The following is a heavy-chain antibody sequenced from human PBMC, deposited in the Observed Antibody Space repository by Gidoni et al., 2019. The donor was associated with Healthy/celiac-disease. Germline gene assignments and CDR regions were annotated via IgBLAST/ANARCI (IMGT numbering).Heavy chain of an antibody. Sequence: EVQLVESGGGLVQPGGSLRLSCAASGFTVSSNYMSWVRQAPGKGLEWVSVIYSGGSTYYADSVKGRFTISRDNSKNTLYLQMNSLRAEDTAVYYCARDPSTWDYDGIFWGQGTLVTVSS. J-gene: IGHJ4*02. V-gene: IGHV3-66*02. CDR1: GFTVSSNY. CDR2: IYSGGST. CDR3: ARDPSTWDYDGIF. D-gene: IGHD3-22*01.